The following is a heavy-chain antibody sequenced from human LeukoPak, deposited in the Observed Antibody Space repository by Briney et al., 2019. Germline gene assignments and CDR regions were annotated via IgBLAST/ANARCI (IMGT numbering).Heavy chain of an antibody. Sequence: ASVKVSCKASGYTFTSYGISWVRQAPGQGLEWMGWISAYNGNTNYAQKLQGRVTMTTDTSTSTAYMELRSLRADDTAVYYCARDPPRSYVWGSYRADYWGQGTLVTVSS. CDR3: ARDPPRSYVWGSYRADY. J-gene: IGHJ4*02. V-gene: IGHV1-18*01. D-gene: IGHD3-16*01. CDR2: ISAYNGNT. CDR1: GYTFTSYG.